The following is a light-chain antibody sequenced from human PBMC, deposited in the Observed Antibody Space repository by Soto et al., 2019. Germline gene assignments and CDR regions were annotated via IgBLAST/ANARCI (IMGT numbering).Light chain of an antibody. Sequence: QSVLTQPPSASGSPGQSVTISCTGTSSDVGGYNYVSWYQQHPGKVPKLMIYEVTKRPSGVPDLFSGSKSGNTASLTVSGLQAEDEADYYCSSYSGSNILVFGGGTKVTVL. CDR3: SSYSGSNILV. CDR2: EVT. V-gene: IGLV2-8*01. J-gene: IGLJ3*02. CDR1: SSDVGGYNY.